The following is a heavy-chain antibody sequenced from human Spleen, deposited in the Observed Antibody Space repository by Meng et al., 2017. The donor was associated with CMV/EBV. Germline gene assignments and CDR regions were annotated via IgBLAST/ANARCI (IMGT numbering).Heavy chain of an antibody. CDR3: ASLEYQMLFSSFDY. V-gene: IGHV3-30*04. D-gene: IGHD2-2*01. J-gene: IGHJ4*02. CDR2: ISYDGSNK. Sequence: GESLKISCAASGFTFSSYAMHWVRQAPGKGLEWVAVISYDGSNKYYADSVKGRFTISRDNSKNTLYLQMNSLRAEDTAVYYCASLEYQMLFSSFDYWGQGTLVTVSS. CDR1: GFTFSSYA.